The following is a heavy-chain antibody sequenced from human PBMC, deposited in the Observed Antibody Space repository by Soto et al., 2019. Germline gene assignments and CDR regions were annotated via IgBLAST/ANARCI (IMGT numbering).Heavy chain of an antibody. Sequence: EVQLVESGGGLVQPGGSLRLSCAASGFTFSSYWMHWVRQAPGKGLVWVSRINSDGRSTSYADSVKGRFTISRDNAKNTLYLQMNSRRTEDTAVYYCARGEDAGYCSGGSCSGDWFDPWGQGTLVTVSS. CDR3: ARGEDAGYCSGGSCSGDWFDP. D-gene: IGHD2-15*01. J-gene: IGHJ5*02. CDR2: INSDGRST. V-gene: IGHV3-74*01. CDR1: GFTFSSYW.